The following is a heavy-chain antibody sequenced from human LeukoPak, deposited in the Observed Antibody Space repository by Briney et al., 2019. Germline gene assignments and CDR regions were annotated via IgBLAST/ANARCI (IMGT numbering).Heavy chain of an antibody. J-gene: IGHJ3*02. CDR2: VSWDGGST. D-gene: IGHD5-24*01. V-gene: IGHV3-43*01. CDR3: AKKRDALDI. Sequence: GGSLRLSCAASGFTFDDYTMHWVRQAPGKGLEWVSLVSWDGGSTYYADSVKGRFTISRDNSKNTLYLRMNSLRAEDTAMYYCAKKRDALDIWGQGTVVAVSS. CDR1: GFTFDDYT.